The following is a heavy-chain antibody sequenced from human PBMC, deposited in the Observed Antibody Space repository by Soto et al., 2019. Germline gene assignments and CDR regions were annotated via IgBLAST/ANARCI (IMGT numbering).Heavy chain of an antibody. CDR2: IIPIFGTA. D-gene: IGHD4-17*01. CDR1: GGTFSSYA. CDR3: ARRATVENYYYYGMDV. Sequence: SVKVSCKASGGTFSSYAISWVRQAPGQGLEWMGGIIPIFGTANYAQKFQGRVTITADESTSTAYMELSSLRSEDTAVYYCARRATVENYYYYGMDVWGQGTTVTVSS. V-gene: IGHV1-69*13. J-gene: IGHJ6*02.